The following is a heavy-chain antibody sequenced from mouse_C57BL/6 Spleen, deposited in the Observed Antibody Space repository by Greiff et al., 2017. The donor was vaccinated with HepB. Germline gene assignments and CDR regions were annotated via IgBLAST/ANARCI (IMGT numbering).Heavy chain of an antibody. CDR3: TDPGY. Sequence: LQESGAELVRPGASVTLSCKASGYTFTDYEMHWVKQTPVHGLEWIGAIDPETGGTAYNQKFKGKAILTADKSSSTAYMELRSLTSEDSAVYYCTDPGYWGQGTTLTVSS. J-gene: IGHJ2*01. CDR2: IDPETGGT. CDR1: GYTFTDYE. V-gene: IGHV1-15*01.